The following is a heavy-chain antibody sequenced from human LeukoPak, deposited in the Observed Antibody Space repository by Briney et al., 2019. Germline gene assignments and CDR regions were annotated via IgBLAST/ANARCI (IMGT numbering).Heavy chain of an antibody. CDR3: ATFWSGYYPLTPFDY. CDR1: GGSISSYY. V-gene: IGHV4-59*08. J-gene: IGHJ4*02. Sequence: SETLSLTCTVSGGSISSYYWSWIRPPPEKGLEWCGYIYYNGTTKYNHSLKSRVTISVDTSRNQFSLKLNSVTAADTAVYYCATFWSGYYPLTPFDYWGQGTLVTVSS. D-gene: IGHD3-3*01. CDR2: IYYNGTT.